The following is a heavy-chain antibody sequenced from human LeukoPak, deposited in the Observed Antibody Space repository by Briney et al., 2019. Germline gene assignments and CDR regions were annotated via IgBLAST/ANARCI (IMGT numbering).Heavy chain of an antibody. Sequence: GGSLRLSCAASGFTFSDFSMNWVRQAPGKGLEDISYINSNSKTIWYTDSVKGRFTISRDNAKNSLYLQMNSLRAEDTAVYYCARGGTPITIFGVVPYFDYWGQGTLVTVSS. CDR2: INSNSKTI. CDR3: ARGGTPITIFGVVPYFDY. V-gene: IGHV3-48*01. D-gene: IGHD3-3*01. J-gene: IGHJ4*02. CDR1: GFTFSDFS.